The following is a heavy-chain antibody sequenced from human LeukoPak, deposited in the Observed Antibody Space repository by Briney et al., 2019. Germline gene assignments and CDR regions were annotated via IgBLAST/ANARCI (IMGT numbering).Heavy chain of an antibody. V-gene: IGHV4-39*01. J-gene: IGHJ4*02. CDR3: ARHDEETAAGLTFDY. CDR2: IYYSGST. D-gene: IGHD6-25*01. Sequence: PSETLSLTCTVSGGSISSSSYYWGWIRQPPGTGLEWIGSIYYSGSTYYNPSLKSRVTISVDTSKNQFSLKLSSVTAADTAVYYCARHDEETAAGLTFDYWGQGTLVTVSS. CDR1: GGSISSSSYY.